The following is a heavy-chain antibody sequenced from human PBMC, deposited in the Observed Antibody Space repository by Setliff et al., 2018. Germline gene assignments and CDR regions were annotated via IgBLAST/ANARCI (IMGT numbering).Heavy chain of an antibody. J-gene: IGHJ5*02. CDR1: GYNFANHW. D-gene: IGHD1-1*01. CDR2: IDPGDSYA. V-gene: IGHV5-10-1*01. CDR3: ARLGRERSTFAWLDA. Sequence: GESLKISCQASGYNFANHWIAWVRLMPGKGLEYMGRIDPGDSYADYSPSFEGLVTISADKSRTTVYLQWTSLQASDTALYLCARLGRERSTFAWLDAWGQGTQGTSPQ.